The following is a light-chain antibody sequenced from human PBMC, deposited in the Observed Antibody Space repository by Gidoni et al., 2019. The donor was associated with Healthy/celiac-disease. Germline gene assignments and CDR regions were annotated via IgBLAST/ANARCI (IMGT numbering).Light chain of an antibody. J-gene: IGLJ2*01. Sequence: QSVLTQPPSVSGAPGQRVPIPCTGSSSNIGAGYDVHWYQQLPGTAPKLLIYGNSKRPSGVPDRFSGSKSGTSASLAITGLQAEDEADYYCQSYDSSLSGHVVFGGGTKLTVL. CDR1: SSNIGAGYD. V-gene: IGLV1-40*01. CDR3: QSYDSSLSGHVV. CDR2: GNS.